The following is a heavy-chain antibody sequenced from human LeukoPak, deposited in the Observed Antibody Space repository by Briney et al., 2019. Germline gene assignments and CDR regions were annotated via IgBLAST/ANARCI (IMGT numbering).Heavy chain of an antibody. CDR2: IYPGDSDT. D-gene: IGHD2-15*01. J-gene: IGHJ4*02. CDR1: GYSFTSYW. V-gene: IGHV5-51*01. Sequence: GESLKISCKGSGYSFTSYWIGWVRQMPGKGLEWMGMIYPGDSDTRYSPSFQGQVTISADKPTSTASLQWSSLKASDTGMYYCARRLCSGGSCYYFDDWAREPWSPSPQ. CDR3: ARRLCSGGSCYYFDD.